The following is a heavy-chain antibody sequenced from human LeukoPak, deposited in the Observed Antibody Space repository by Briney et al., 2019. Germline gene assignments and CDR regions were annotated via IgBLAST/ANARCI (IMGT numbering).Heavy chain of an antibody. Sequence: SETLSLTCTVSGVSISRYYWSWIRHPPGKGLEWIGYIYYSGSTNYNPSLKSRVTISVDTSKNQFSLKLSSVTAADTAVYYCARGYYDSSGYAYLYYYYYMDVWGKGTTVPISS. CDR3: ARGYYDSSGYAYLYYYYYMDV. D-gene: IGHD3-22*01. CDR1: GVSISRYY. CDR2: IYYSGST. J-gene: IGHJ6*03. V-gene: IGHV4-59*08.